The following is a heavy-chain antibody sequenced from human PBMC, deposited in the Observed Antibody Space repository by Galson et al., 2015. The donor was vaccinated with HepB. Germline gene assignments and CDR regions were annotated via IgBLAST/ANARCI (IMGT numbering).Heavy chain of an antibody. V-gene: IGHV4-39*01. CDR2: VDSRVST. Sequence: ETLSLTCNVSGGSMSYSFFYWGWIRQPPGKGLEWIGSVDSRVSTYYNPSLKSRVTMSVDTSKNQFSLMLRSVTAADTAIYYCARHGGRTGAPFFDYWGQGALVTVSS. CDR3: ARHGGRTGAPFFDY. D-gene: IGHD3/OR15-3a*01. CDR1: GGSMSYSFFY. J-gene: IGHJ4*02.